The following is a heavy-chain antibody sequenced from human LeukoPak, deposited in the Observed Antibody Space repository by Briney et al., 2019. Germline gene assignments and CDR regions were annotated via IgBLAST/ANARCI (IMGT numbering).Heavy chain of an antibody. V-gene: IGHV1-69*13. D-gene: IGHD3-3*01. J-gene: IGHJ4*02. CDR2: IIPIFGTA. CDR1: GGTFISYA. Sequence: ASVKVSCKASGGTFISYAISWVRQAPGQGLEWMGGIIPIFGTANYAQKFQGRVTITADESTSTAYMELSSLRSEDTAVYYCATLRRGSGYPFDYWGQGTLVTVSS. CDR3: ATLRRGSGYPFDY.